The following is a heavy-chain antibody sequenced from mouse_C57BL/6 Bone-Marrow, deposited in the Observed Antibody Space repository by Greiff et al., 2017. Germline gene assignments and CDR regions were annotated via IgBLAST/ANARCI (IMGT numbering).Heavy chain of an antibody. J-gene: IGHJ2*01. V-gene: IGHV1-63*01. D-gene: IGHD1-1*01. CDR2: IYPGGGYT. CDR1: GYTFTNYW. CDR3: ARREDYGSPFDY. Sequence: QVQLQQSGAELVRPGTSVKMSCKASGYTFTNYWIGWAKQRPGHGLEWIGDIYPGGGYTTYNEKFKGKATLTADKSSSTAYMQFSSLTSEDSAIYYCARREDYGSPFDYWGQGTTLTVSS.